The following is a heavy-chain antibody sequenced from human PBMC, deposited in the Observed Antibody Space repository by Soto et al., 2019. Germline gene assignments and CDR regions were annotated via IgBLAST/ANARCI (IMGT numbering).Heavy chain of an antibody. J-gene: IGHJ4*02. D-gene: IGHD2-8*01. Sequence: QVQLVQAGAKVKKPGASVKDSCKASGYTFTSYGRSWERQTPGQGLEWMGWISGYNGNTSYAQKLQGRVTMTTDTSTSTAYMELRNLRYDDTAVYYGARSDGYFDYWGQGTLVTVSS. CDR2: ISGYNGNT. V-gene: IGHV1-18*01. CDR1: GYTFTSYG. CDR3: ARSDGYFDY.